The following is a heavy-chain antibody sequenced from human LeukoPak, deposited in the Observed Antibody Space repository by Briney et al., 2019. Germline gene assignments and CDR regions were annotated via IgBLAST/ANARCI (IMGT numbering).Heavy chain of an antibody. V-gene: IGHV3-23*01. Sequence: GGSLRLSCAASGLTFSSYSMNWVRQSPGKGLEWVSTISGSGGETNYADSVKGRFTISRDNSKHTLYLQMSSLRAEDTAVYYCASGLAVTATTYWYFDLWGRGTLVTVSS. J-gene: IGHJ2*01. CDR2: ISGSGGET. CDR1: GLTFSSYS. CDR3: ASGLAVTATTYWYFDL. D-gene: IGHD2-21*02.